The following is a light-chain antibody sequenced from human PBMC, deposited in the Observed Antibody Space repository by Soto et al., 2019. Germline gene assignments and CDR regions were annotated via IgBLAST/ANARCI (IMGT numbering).Light chain of an antibody. V-gene: IGKV3-15*01. CDR1: QTVSRS. CDR3: QQYIDWPPYT. J-gene: IGKJ2*01. Sequence: EVVLTQSPATLSVSPGERATLSCRASQTVSRSLAWYQQKPGQAPRLLIYGASMRATGVPDRFSGSGSGTDFPRTISSLQSEDFAVYYCQQYIDWPPYTFGQGNKVEIK. CDR2: GAS.